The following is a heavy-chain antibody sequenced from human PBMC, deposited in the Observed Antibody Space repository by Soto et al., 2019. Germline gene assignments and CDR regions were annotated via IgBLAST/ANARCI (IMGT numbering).Heavy chain of an antibody. J-gene: IGHJ4*01. V-gene: IGHV1-3*01. D-gene: IGHD6-13*01. CDR1: GYTFTSYA. CDR3: ARPEDSIICCFDY. CDR2: ITAGNGNT. Sequence: VPLVQSGAEVKKTGASVKVSCKDSGYTFTSYAMHWVRQAPGQRLDWMGLITAGNGNTKYSQKFQGRVTITRDTTASTAYMELSSLSSEDTAVSYCARPEDSIICCFDYLGQGTLVTVSS.